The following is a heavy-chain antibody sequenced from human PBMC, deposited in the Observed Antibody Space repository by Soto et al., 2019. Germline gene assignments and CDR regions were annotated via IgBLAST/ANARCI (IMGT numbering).Heavy chain of an antibody. CDR2: TSYSGNT. CDR3: ARDGVGPFDY. J-gene: IGHJ4*02. CDR1: GGSVSSYQ. D-gene: IGHD1-26*01. Sequence: QVQLQESGPGLLKPSETLSLTCTISGGSVSSYQWSWIRQPPGKGLEWIGLTSYSGNTVYNPSLKSRVAFSVDTSKNHFSLTLISVTAADTAVYYCARDGVGPFDYWGQGTLVTVSS. V-gene: IGHV4-59*02.